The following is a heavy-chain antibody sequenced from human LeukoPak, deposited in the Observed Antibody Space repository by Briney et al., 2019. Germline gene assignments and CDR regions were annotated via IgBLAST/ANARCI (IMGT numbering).Heavy chain of an antibody. CDR1: GGSISSYY. CDR3: ARLNSSGWIDAFDI. D-gene: IGHD6-19*01. Sequence: SETLSLTCTVSGGSISSYYWSWIRQPPGKGLEWIGYIYYSGSTNYNPSLKSRVTISVDTSKNQFSLKLSSVTAADTAVYYCARLNSSGWIDAFDIWGQGTMVTVSS. CDR2: IYYSGST. V-gene: IGHV4-59*08. J-gene: IGHJ3*02.